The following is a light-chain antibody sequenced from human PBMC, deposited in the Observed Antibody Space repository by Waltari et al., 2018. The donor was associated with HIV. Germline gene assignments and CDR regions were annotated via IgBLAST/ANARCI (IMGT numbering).Light chain of an antibody. V-gene: IGKV4-1*01. CDR1: RSVLFSSNNKNY. Sequence: DIVMTQSPDSLAVSLGERATINCKSSRSVLFSSNNKNYLAWYQQKPGQPPKLLFYWASTRESGVPDRFSGSGSGTDFTLTISSLQAEYVAVYYCQQYYSSPLTFGGGTKVEIK. CDR3: QQYYSSPLT. J-gene: IGKJ4*01. CDR2: WAS.